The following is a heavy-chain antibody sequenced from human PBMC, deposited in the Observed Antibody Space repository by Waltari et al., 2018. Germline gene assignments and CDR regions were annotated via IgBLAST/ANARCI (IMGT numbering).Heavy chain of an antibody. D-gene: IGHD3-3*01. CDR3: AKIPNYDFWSGYYADAFDI. V-gene: IGHV3-23*04. CDR1: GFTFSSYA. J-gene: IGHJ3*02. CDR2: ISGSGGST. Sequence: EVQLVESGGGLVQPGGSLRLSCAASGFTFSSYAMSWVRQAPGQGLEWVSAISGSGGSTYYADSVKGRFTISRDNSKNTLYLQMNSLRAEDTAVYYCAKIPNYDFWSGYYADAFDIWAKGQWSPSLQ.